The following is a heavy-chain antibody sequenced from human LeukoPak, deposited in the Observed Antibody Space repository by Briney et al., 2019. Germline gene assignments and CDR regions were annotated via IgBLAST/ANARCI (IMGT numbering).Heavy chain of an antibody. V-gene: IGHV4-4*07. D-gene: IGHD6-19*01. CDR2: IYTSGST. Sequence: PSETLSLTYTVSGGSISSYYWSWIRQPAGKGLEWIGRIYTSGSTNYNPSLKNRVTISVDTSKNQFSLKLSSVTAADTAVYYCARLAVAGTPDDYWGQGTLVTVSS. J-gene: IGHJ4*02. CDR3: ARLAVAGTPDDY. CDR1: GGSISSYY.